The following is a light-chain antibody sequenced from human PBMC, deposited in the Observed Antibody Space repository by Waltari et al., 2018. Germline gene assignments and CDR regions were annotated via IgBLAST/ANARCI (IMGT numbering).Light chain of an antibody. V-gene: IGKV3-20*01. CDR2: GTS. Sequence: EIVWAQSPGTLSLSPGERATLSCRASQIVSRSLAWYQQKPGQAPRLLIYGTSIRATGIPDRFSGSGSGTDFSLTISRLESEDFAVYSCHHYVRLPATFGQGTKVEIQ. CDR3: HHYVRLPAT. CDR1: QIVSRS. J-gene: IGKJ1*01.